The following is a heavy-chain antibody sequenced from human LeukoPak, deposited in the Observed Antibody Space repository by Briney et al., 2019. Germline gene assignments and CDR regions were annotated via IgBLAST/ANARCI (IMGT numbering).Heavy chain of an antibody. Sequence: ASVKVSCKASGYTFTSYYMHWVRQAPGQGLEWMGIINPSGGSTSYAQKFQGRVTMTRDTSTSTVYMELSSLRSEDTAVYYCARGPPLIVGPSGSFDYWGQGTLVTVSS. J-gene: IGHJ4*02. CDR3: ARGPPLIVGPSGSFDY. V-gene: IGHV1-46*01. D-gene: IGHD1-26*01. CDR1: GYTFTSYY. CDR2: INPSGGST.